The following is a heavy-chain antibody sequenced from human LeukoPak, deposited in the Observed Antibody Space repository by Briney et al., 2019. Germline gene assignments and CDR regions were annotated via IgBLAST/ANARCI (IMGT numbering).Heavy chain of an antibody. CDR3: ARDLEVTGKDDY. Sequence: ASVKVSCKASGYTFTGYYMHWVRQAPGQGLEWMGWINPNSGGTNYAQKFQGRVTMTRDTSISTAYMELSRLRSDGTAVYYCARDLEVTGKDDYWGQGTLVTVSS. CDR2: INPNSGGT. J-gene: IGHJ4*02. CDR1: GYTFTGYY. V-gene: IGHV1-2*02.